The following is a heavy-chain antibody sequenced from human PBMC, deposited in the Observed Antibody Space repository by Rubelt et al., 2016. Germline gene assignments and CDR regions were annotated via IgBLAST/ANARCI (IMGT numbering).Heavy chain of an antibody. Sequence: QVQLQESGPGLVKPSETLSLTCTVSGYSISSGYYWGWIRQPPGKGLEWIGSIYHSGSTYYNPSLKSRVTISVDTSKNQFSLKLSSVTAADTAVYYCARIDCSSTSCYAEGGYFDYWGQGTLVTVSS. CDR2: IYHSGST. D-gene: IGHD2-2*01. CDR1: GYSISSGYY. V-gene: IGHV4-38-2*02. J-gene: IGHJ4*02. CDR3: ARIDCSSTSCYAEGGYFDY.